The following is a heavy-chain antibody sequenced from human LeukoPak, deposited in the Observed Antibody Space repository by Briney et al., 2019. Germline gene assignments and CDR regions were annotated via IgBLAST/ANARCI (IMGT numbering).Heavy chain of an antibody. CDR1: GFTFSSYS. J-gene: IGHJ4*02. Sequence: PGGSLRLSCAASGFTFSSYSMNWVRQAPGKGLEWVSSISSSSSYKYYADSVKGRFTISRDNAKNSLYLQMNSLRAEDTAVYYCAYSSGLDYFVYWGQGTLVTVSS. V-gene: IGHV3-21*01. D-gene: IGHD6-19*01. CDR3: AYSSGLDYFVY. CDR2: ISSSSSYK.